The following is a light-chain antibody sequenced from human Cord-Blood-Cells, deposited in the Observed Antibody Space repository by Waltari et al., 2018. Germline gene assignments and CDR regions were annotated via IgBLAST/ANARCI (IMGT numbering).Light chain of an antibody. V-gene: IGKV1-39*01. CDR2: AAS. CDR1: QSISSY. Sequence: DIQMTQSPSPLSAFVGDRVTIPCRASQSISSYLNWYQQKPGKAPKLLIYAASSLQSGVPSRFSGSGSGTDFTLTISSLQPEDFATYYCQQGNSTPLTFGGGTKVEIK. CDR3: QQGNSTPLT. J-gene: IGKJ4*01.